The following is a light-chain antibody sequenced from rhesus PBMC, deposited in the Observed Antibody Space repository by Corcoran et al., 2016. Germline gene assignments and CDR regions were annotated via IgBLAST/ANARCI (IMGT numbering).Light chain of an antibody. CDR1: QGITND. V-gene: IGKV1-25*01. CDR2: EAS. CDR3: QQHKSYPVT. J-gene: IGKJ4*01. Sequence: DIQMTQSPSSLSASVGDRVTITCRASQGITNDLAWYQQKPGETPKLLIYEASSLQSGIPSRFSGSGSGTDFTLTSSSLQSEDFATYYCQQHKSYPVTFGGGTKVEIK.